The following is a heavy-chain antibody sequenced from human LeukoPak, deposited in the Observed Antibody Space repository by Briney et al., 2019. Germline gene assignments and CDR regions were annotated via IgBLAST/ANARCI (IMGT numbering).Heavy chain of an antibody. Sequence: GGSLRLSCAASGFTFSSYSMNWVRQAPGKGLEWVSSISSSSSYICYADSVKGRFTISRDNAKNSLYLQMNSLRAEDTAVYYCARVHDSSGYYYGYWGQGTLVTVSS. CDR3: ARVHDSSGYYYGY. V-gene: IGHV3-21*01. D-gene: IGHD3-22*01. CDR1: GFTFSSYS. CDR2: ISSSSSYI. J-gene: IGHJ4*02.